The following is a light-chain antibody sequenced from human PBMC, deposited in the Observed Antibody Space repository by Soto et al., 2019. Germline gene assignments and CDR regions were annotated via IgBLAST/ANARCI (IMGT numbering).Light chain of an antibody. Sequence: DIQLTQSPPTLSASVGDRVTITCRARQRIRYYLAWYQQMPGKAPKLLIYGASSLQSGVPSRFSGSGSGTQFTLNISSLQPDDFETYFCQHHNIYSQTFGQGTKVEIQ. CDR3: QHHNIYSQT. V-gene: IGKV1-5*01. J-gene: IGKJ1*01. CDR2: GAS. CDR1: QRIRYY.